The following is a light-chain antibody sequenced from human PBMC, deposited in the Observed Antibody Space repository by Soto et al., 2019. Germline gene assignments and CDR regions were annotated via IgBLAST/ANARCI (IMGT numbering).Light chain of an antibody. J-gene: IGKJ1*01. CDR2: DAS. V-gene: IGKV1-5*01. Sequence: DIQITQSPSTLSASVGDRVTITCRASQSISSWLAWYQQKPGKAPKLLIYDASSLESGVPSRFSGSGSGTEFTLTISSLQSEDFAVYYCQQYNNWPRTFGQGTKVDIK. CDR1: QSISSW. CDR3: QQYNNWPRT.